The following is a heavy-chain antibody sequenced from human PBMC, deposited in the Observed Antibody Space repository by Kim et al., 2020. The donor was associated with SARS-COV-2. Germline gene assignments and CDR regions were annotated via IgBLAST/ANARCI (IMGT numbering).Heavy chain of an antibody. CDR1: GFTFSSYG. CDR2: ISGGGDST. CDR3: AKGTGKYFFDY. D-gene: IGHD3-10*01. V-gene: IGHV3-23*01. J-gene: IGHJ4*02. Sequence: GGSLRVSCAASGFTFSSYGMSWVRQAPGKGLEWVSAISGGGDSTYYTDSVKGRFSISRDNSKNTLYLQMNTLRADDTAVYYCAKGTGKYFFDYWGQGSLVPVSS.